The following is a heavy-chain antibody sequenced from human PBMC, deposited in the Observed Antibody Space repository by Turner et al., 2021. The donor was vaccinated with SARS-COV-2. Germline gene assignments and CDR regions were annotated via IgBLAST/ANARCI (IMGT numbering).Heavy chain of an antibody. CDR2: ISSSSSTI. CDR3: ARDLGGYFDY. D-gene: IGHD2-15*01. V-gene: IGHV3-48*01. CDR1: GCTFSSYT. Sequence: EVQLVESGGGLVQPGGSLRLSCAASGCTFSSYTMNWVRQAPGKGLEWVSYISSSSSTIYYADSVKGRFTISRDNAKNSLYLQMNSLRAEDTAVYYCARDLGGYFDYWGQGTLVTVSS. J-gene: IGHJ4*02.